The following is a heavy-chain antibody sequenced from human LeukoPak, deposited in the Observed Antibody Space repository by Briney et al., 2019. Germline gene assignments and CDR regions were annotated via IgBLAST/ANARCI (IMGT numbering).Heavy chain of an antibody. CDR3: ARGRYNWNDPTFMDV. D-gene: IGHD1-1*01. V-gene: IGHV3-48*03. CDR1: GFTLSNYE. Sequence: GGSLRLSCAASGFTLSNYEMNWARQAPGKGLEWLSYISSSGTTRYYADSVKGRFTISRDNAKNSLYLQMNSLRAEDTALYYCARGRYNWNDPTFMDVWGQGTTVSVSS. CDR2: ISSSGTTR. J-gene: IGHJ6*02.